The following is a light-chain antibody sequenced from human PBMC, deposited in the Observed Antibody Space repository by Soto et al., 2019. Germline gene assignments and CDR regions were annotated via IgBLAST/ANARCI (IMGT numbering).Light chain of an antibody. V-gene: IGKV1-33*01. Sequence: LQMTQSPSSLSASVGDRVTITCRASQTIRSYLNWYQQKPGKAPNLLIYDASNLEIGVPSRFSGSGSGTHFTFTISSLQTEDIGTYYCQQYDSLPITFGRGTRLEIK. J-gene: IGKJ5*01. CDR3: QQYDSLPIT. CDR1: QTIRSY. CDR2: DAS.